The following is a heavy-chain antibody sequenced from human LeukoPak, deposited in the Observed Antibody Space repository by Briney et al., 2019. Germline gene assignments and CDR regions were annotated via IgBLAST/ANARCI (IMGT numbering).Heavy chain of an antibody. V-gene: IGHV4-61*02. CDR1: GGSISTGNYY. J-gene: IGHJ4*02. Sequence: PSETLSLTCSVSGGSISTGNYYWSWIRQPAGKGLEWLGRINTSGSTNYNPSLKSRVTISVDTSKNQFSLKLNSVTAADTAVYYCARDGGPVVIATFDYWGQGTLVTVSS. D-gene: IGHD2-21*01. CDR2: INTSGST. CDR3: ARDGGPVVIATFDY.